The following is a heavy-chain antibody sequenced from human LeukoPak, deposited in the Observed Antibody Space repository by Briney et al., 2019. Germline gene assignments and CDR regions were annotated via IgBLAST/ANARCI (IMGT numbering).Heavy chain of an antibody. CDR3: ARVRRGYTDY. J-gene: IGHJ4*02. D-gene: IGHD5-24*01. V-gene: IGHV3-21*04. CDR1: GFTFTSYR. Sequence: GGSLRLSCAASGFTFTSYRMDWVRQAPGKGLEWVSSISSSSTYIYYADSVKGRFTISRDNARNSLYLQMNSLRAEDTALYHCARVRRGYTDYWGQGTLVTVSS. CDR2: ISSSSTYI.